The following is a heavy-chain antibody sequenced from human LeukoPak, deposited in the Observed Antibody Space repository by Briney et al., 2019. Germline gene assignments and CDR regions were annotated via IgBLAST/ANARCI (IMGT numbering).Heavy chain of an antibody. V-gene: IGHV4-59*01. CDR1: GGSISSYY. CDR3: ARGQDGTGYYYYYGMDV. D-gene: IGHD3-10*01. J-gene: IGHJ6*02. CDR2: IYYSGST. Sequence: SETLSLTCTVSGGSISSYYWSWIRRPPGKGLEWVGYIYYSGSTNYNPSLKSRVTISVDTSKNQFSLKLSSVTAADTAVYYCARGQDGTGYYYYYGMDVWGQGTTVTVSS.